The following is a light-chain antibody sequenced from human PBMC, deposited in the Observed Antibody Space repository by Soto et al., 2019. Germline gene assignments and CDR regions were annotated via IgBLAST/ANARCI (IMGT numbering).Light chain of an antibody. CDR3: CSYARSNSWV. CDR1: RSDVGNYNL. Sequence: QSALTQPASVSGSPGQSITISCTGARSDVGNYNLVSWYQQHPGKAPKLMSYEGSNRPSGVSNRFSGSKSGNTASMTISGLQAEDEADYYCCSYARSNSWVFGGGTKLTVL. V-gene: IGLV2-23*01. J-gene: IGLJ3*02. CDR2: EGS.